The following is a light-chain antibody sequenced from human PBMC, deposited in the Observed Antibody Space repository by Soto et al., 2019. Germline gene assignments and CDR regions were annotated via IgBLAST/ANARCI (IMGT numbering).Light chain of an antibody. J-gene: IGKJ4*01. CDR2: AAS. CDR1: QSVSSSY. CDR3: QHYGSLVLT. V-gene: IGKV3-20*01. Sequence: EIVLTQSPGTLSLSPGERATLSCRASQSVSSSYLAWYQQKPGQAPRLLIYAASSRATGIPDRFSGSGSGTDVTLTISRLEPEDFAVYYCQHYGSLVLTFGGGTKVEIK.